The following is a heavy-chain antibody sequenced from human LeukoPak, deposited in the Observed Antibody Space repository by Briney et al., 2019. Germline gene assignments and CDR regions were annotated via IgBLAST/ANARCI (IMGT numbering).Heavy chain of an antibody. D-gene: IGHD1-26*01. CDR1: GGSISSYY. CDR2: IYTSGST. CDR3: ARADTLGPYSGSSWGYYYYMDV. J-gene: IGHJ6*03. V-gene: IGHV4-4*07. Sequence: SETLSLTCTVSGGSISSYYWSWIRQPAGKGLEWIGRIYTSGSTNYNPSLKSRVTISVDTSKNQFSLKLSSVTAADTAVYYCARADTLGPYSGSSWGYYYYMDVWGKGTTVTVSS.